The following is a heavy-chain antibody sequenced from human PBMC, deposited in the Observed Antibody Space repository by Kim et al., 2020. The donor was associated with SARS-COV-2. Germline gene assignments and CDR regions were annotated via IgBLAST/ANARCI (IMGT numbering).Heavy chain of an antibody. D-gene: IGHD6-6*01. CDR1: GFTLTSYA. CDR2: ISGTGVDT. Sequence: GGSLRLSCTVSGFTLTSYAMNWVRQAPGKGLEWVSAISGTGVDTFYADSVKGRFTISRDKYKNILFLEMNNLRVDDTAMYYCARSLAYSNSIMDAQWGQGTPVAVS. V-gene: IGHV3-23*01. CDR3: ARSLAYSNSIMDAQ. J-gene: IGHJ4*02.